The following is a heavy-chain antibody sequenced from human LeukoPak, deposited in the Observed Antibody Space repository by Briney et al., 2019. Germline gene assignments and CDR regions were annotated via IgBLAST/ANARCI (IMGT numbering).Heavy chain of an antibody. J-gene: IGHJ5*02. CDR2: IYYSGNT. Sequence: PSETLSLTCTVSGGSISNYYWSWIRQPPGKGLEWIGYIYYSGNTNYNPSLKSRVTISVDMSKNQFSLKLSSVTAADTAVYYCARGDSSSWSNWFDPWGQGTLVTVSS. V-gene: IGHV4-59*01. D-gene: IGHD6-13*01. CDR3: ARGDSSSWSNWFDP. CDR1: GGSISNYY.